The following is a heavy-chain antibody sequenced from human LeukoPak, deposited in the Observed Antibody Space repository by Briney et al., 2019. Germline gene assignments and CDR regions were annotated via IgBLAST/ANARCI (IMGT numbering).Heavy chain of an antibody. CDR2: INPNSGGT. CDR1: GGTFISYA. J-gene: IGHJ4*02. D-gene: IGHD1-26*01. CDR3: AREWELNSFDY. Sequence: ASVKVSCKASGGTFISYAIGWVRQAPGQGLEWMGWINPNSGGTNYAQKFQGRVTMTRDTSISTAYMELSRLGSDDTAVYYCAREWELNSFDYWGQGTLVTVSS. V-gene: IGHV1-2*02.